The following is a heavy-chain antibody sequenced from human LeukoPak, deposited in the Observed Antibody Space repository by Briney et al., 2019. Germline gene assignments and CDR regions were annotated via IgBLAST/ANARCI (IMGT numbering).Heavy chain of an antibody. Sequence: PGGSLRLSCGGSGFTFKSFSMHWVRQAPGKGLEWVSDISRDNAKNSLYLQMNSLRAEDTAVYYCARAYDFWSGPGGYWGQGTLVTVSS. D-gene: IGHD3-3*01. CDR3: ARAYDFWSGPGGY. V-gene: IGHV3-48*01. CDR1: GFTFKSFS. CDR2: IS. J-gene: IGHJ4*02.